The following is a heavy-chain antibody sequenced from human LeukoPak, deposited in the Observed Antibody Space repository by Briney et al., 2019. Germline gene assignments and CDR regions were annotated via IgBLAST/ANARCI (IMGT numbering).Heavy chain of an antibody. D-gene: IGHD1-14*01. Sequence: GGSLRLSCAASGFTFSSYAMSWVRQAPGKGLEWVSAISGSGGSTYYADSVKGRFTISRDNSKNTLYLQMNSLRAEDTAAYYCAKDPENRGWFDPWGQGTLVTVSS. J-gene: IGHJ5*02. CDR1: GFTFSSYA. CDR3: AKDPENRGWFDP. V-gene: IGHV3-23*01. CDR2: ISGSGGST.